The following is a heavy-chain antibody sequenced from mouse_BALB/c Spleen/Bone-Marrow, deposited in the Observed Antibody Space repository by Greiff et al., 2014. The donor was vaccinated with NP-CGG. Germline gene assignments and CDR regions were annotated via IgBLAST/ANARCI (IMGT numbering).Heavy chain of an antibody. CDR3: ERRHCYGFFAY. V-gene: IGHV4-1*02. D-gene: IGHD1-2*01. J-gene: IGHJ3*01. Sequence: EVKLVESGGGLVQPGGSLKLSCAASGFDFSGYWMSWVRQAPGKGLEWIGEINPDSSTINYTPSLKDKYIISRDNAKNTLYLKMSKVRTEDTALYYCERRHCYGFFAYWGQGTLVTVSA. CDR2: INPDSSTI. CDR1: GFDFSGYW.